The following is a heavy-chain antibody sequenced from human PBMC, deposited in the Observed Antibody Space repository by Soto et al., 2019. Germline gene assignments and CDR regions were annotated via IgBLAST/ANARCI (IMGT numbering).Heavy chain of an antibody. V-gene: IGHV1-18*01. CDR2: ISAYNGNT. D-gene: IGHD2-21*02. CDR3: ASSYCGGDCYSVYYYYGMDV. Sequence: QVQLVQSGAEVKKPGASVKVSCKASSYTFTSYGISCVRQAPGQGLEWRGWISAYNGNTNYAQKVQGRVTMTTDTSTSTAYMELRSLRSDDTAVYSCASSYCGGDCYSVYYYYGMDVWGQGTTVTVSS. J-gene: IGHJ6*02. CDR1: SYTFTSYG.